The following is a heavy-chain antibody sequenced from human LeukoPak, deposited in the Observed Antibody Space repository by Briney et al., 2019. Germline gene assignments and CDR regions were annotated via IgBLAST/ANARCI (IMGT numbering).Heavy chain of an antibody. V-gene: IGHV1-46*03. CDR2: INPSGGST. Sequence: ASVKVSCKASGYTFTSYYMHWVRQAPGQGLEWMGIINPSGGSTSYAQKFQGRVTMTRDTSTSTVYMELSSLRSEDTAVYYCARGGANCTNGVCEWNWFDPWGQGTLATVSS. J-gene: IGHJ5*02. CDR3: ARGGANCTNGVCEWNWFDP. D-gene: IGHD2-8*01. CDR1: GYTFTSYY.